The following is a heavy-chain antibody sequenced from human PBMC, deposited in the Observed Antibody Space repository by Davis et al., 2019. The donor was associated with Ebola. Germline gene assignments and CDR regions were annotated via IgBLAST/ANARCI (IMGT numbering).Heavy chain of an antibody. D-gene: IGHD6-19*01. CDR1: GFTFSSYA. Sequence: GGSLRLSCAASGFTFSSYAMSWVRQAPGKGLEWVSGISGSGGSTFYADSVKGRFTISRDNSKNTLYLETNSLRSEDTAVYYCARDRVYSSGYDYWGQGTLVTVSS. CDR2: ISGSGGST. CDR3: ARDRVYSSGYDY. V-gene: IGHV3-23*01. J-gene: IGHJ4*02.